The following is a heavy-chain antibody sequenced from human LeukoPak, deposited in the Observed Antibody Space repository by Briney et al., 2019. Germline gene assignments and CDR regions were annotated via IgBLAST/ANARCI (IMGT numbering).Heavy chain of an antibody. J-gene: IGHJ4*02. V-gene: IGHV3-33*01. CDR3: ARITGGDSSGYYED. Sequence: GGSLRLSCAASGFTFSRHGMHWVRLAPGKGLEWVAFIAYDGRIANYADSVKGRFTISRDNSKHTVYLQMNSLRADDTAVYCCARITGGDSSGYYEDWGQGTLVTVSS. D-gene: IGHD3-22*01. CDR2: IAYDGRIA. CDR1: GFTFSRHG.